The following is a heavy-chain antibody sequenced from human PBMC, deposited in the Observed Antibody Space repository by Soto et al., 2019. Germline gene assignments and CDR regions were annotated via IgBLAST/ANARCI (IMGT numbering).Heavy chain of an antibody. Sequence: SVKVSCKASGGTFSSYAISWVRQAPGQGLEWMGGIIPIFGTANYAQKFQGRVTITADKSTSTAYMELSSLRSEDTAVYYCARVLGSSYWFDPWGQGTLVTGSS. CDR2: IIPIFGTA. CDR1: GGTFSSYA. J-gene: IGHJ5*02. V-gene: IGHV1-69*06. D-gene: IGHD6-19*01. CDR3: ARVLGSSYWFDP.